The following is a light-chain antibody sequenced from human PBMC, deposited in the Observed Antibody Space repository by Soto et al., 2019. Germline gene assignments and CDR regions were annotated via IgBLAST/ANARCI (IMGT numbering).Light chain of an antibody. CDR2: GNN. CDR3: AVWDDSLSGVV. Sequence: QSVLTQPPSASGTPGQTVTISSSGGTSNIGTNYVSWYQHLPGTAPKLLIYGNNQRPSGVPDRFSGSKSGTSASLATSGLRSDDEADYYCAVWDDSLSGVVFGGGTKLTVL. CDR1: TSNIGTNY. J-gene: IGLJ3*02. V-gene: IGLV1-47*01.